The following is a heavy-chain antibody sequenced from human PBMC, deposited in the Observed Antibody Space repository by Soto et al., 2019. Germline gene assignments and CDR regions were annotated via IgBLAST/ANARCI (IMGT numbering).Heavy chain of an antibody. CDR2: IYYSGRT. J-gene: IGHJ4*02. CDR3: ARDRSSSWLDY. Sequence: QVQLQESGPGLVKPSDTLSLTCTVSGGTVSSGSYYWSWIRQPPGKGLEWIGYIYYSGRTNYNPSLKSRVTISVDTSKNQFSLKLSSVTAADTAVYDCARDRSSSWLDYWVQGTLVTVSS. CDR1: GGTVSSGSYY. V-gene: IGHV4-61*01. D-gene: IGHD6-13*01.